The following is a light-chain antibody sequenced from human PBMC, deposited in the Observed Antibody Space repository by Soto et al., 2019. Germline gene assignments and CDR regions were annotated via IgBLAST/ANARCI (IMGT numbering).Light chain of an antibody. CDR3: QHYDSARWT. CDR1: QSISSTY. J-gene: IGKJ1*01. V-gene: IGKV3-20*01. Sequence: VMTQAPATLSVSPGERATLSCRASQSISSTYLTWYHQRPGQAPRLLIYDASRRATGIPDRFSGSGSGTDFSLTISRLEPEDFAVYYCQHYDSARWTFGLGTKGDIK. CDR2: DAS.